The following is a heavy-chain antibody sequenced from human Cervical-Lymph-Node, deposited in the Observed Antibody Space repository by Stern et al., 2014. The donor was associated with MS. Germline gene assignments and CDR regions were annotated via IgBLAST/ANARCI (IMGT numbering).Heavy chain of an antibody. D-gene: IGHD1-26*01. V-gene: IGHV3-9*01. J-gene: IGHJ3*02. CDR2: ICLDSVTI. Sequence: EEQLVQSGGGFVQPGRSLRLSCAASRFTFDDYAMNWVRQGSWKGLAWVPGICLDSVTIGYEDSVKGRFIISRDNAENTLYLEMNSLRAEDTAVYYCAKDLAIGWELLPDAFDIWGQGTMVILSS. CDR3: AKDLAIGWELLPDAFDI. CDR1: RFTFDDYA.